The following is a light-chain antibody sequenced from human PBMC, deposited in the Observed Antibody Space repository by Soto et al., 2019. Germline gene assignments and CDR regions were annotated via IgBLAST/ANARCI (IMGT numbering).Light chain of an antibody. J-gene: IGKJ1*01. Sequence: DIQMTQSPSTLSASVGDRVTITCRASQSISVWLAWYQQKAGKAPNLLIYKASRLESGVPSRFSGSGSGTDFTLTITSLRPEDFATYYCQQSYHTSWTFGQGTKVDIK. CDR3: QQSYHTSWT. CDR1: QSISVW. V-gene: IGKV1-5*03. CDR2: KAS.